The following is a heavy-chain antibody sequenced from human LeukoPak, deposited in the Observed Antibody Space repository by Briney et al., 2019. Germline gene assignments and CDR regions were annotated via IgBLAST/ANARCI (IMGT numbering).Heavy chain of an antibody. J-gene: IGHJ4*02. CDR3: ARDDYGDYVSLDY. CDR1: GFTFSSYW. D-gene: IGHD4-17*01. Sequence: PPGGSLTLSCAASGFTFSSYWMSWVRQAPGKGLEWVANIKQDGSEKYYVDSVKGRFTISRDNAKNSLYLQMNSLRAEDTAVYYCARDDYGDYVSLDYWGQGTLVTVSS. V-gene: IGHV3-7*01. CDR2: IKQDGSEK.